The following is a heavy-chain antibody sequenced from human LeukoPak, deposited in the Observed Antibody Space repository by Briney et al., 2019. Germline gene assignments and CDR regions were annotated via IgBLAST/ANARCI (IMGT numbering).Heavy chain of an antibody. Sequence: ASVKVSCKASGYTFTSYGISWVRQAPGQGLEWMGWISAYNGNTNYAQKLQGRVTITADESASTAYMELSSLRSEDTAVYYCARGCSGGSCHNDYYYYGMDVWGKGTTVTVSS. V-gene: IGHV1-18*01. CDR2: ISAYNGNT. CDR1: GYTFTSYG. CDR3: ARGCSGGSCHNDYYYYGMDV. D-gene: IGHD2-15*01. J-gene: IGHJ6*04.